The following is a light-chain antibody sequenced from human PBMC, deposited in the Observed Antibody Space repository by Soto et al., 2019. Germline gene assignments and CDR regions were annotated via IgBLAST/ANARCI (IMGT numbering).Light chain of an antibody. CDR2: RNN. CDR3: AAWDDSLSRHLYV. V-gene: IGLV1-47*01. J-gene: IGLJ1*01. Sequence: QSVLTRAPSASGTPGQRVTISCSGSSSNIGSNYVYWYQQLPGTAPKLLIYRNNQRPSGVPDRFSGSKSGTSASLAISGLRSEHEADYYCAAWDDSLSRHLYVFGTGTKLTVL. CDR1: SSNIGSNY.